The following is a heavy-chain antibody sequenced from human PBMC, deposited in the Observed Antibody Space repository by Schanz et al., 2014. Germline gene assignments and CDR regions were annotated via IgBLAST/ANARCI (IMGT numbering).Heavy chain of an antibody. D-gene: IGHD2-21*01. CDR3: TRSTLWSYDV. Sequence: QVQLQESGPGLVKPSGTLSLTCVVSGGSISSGVWWTWARQSPGKGLEWIGEIFHSGTTNYNPSLGSRFTFSVDKPKNQFSLILSSMTAADTAVYYCTRSTLWSYDVWGRGTMVIVSS. CDR1: GGSISSGVW. J-gene: IGHJ3*01. V-gene: IGHV4-4*02. CDR2: IFHSGTT.